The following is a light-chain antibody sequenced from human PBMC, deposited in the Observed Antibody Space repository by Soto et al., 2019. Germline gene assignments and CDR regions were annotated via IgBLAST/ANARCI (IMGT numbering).Light chain of an antibody. Sequence: EIVLTQSPGTLSLSPGERATLSCRASQSVSSSYLDWYQQRSGQAPRLLIYGTSNRATDIPDRFSGSGSGTDFTLTISRLEAEDFAVYYCLQYGTVPTFGQGTKVEIK. V-gene: IGKV3-20*01. CDR3: LQYGTVPT. J-gene: IGKJ1*01. CDR2: GTS. CDR1: QSVSSSY.